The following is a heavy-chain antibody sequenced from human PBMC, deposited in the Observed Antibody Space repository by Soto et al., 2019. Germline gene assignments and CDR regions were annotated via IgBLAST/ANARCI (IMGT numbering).Heavy chain of an antibody. CDR2: INSDTKTI. D-gene: IGHD6-19*01. J-gene: IGHJ4*02. CDR1: GFTFSVYS. Sequence: EVQLVESGGDLVQRGGSLRLSCVASGFTFSVYSMNWVRQAPGKGLEWFSYINSDTKTIKYADSVKGRCTISRDNAKNSVYLQMNSLRDEDTAVYYCARSVEGHFDYWGQGTVVTVSS. CDR3: ARSVEGHFDY. V-gene: IGHV3-48*02.